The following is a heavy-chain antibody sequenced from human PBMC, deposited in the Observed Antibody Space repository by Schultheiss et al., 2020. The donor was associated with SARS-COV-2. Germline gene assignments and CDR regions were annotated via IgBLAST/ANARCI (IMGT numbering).Heavy chain of an antibody. V-gene: IGHV3-15*01. Sequence: GESLKISCAASGFTFSNAWMSLVRQAPGKGLEWVGRIKSKTDGVTSDYAAPVKGKFTISRDDSKNTLYLQMSSLKTEDTAVYYCTRVVPAAPYYYYYGMDIWGQGTRVTVAS. J-gene: IGHJ6*01. CDR1: GFTFSNAW. D-gene: IGHD2-2*01. CDR2: IKSKTDGVTS. CDR3: TRVVPAAPYYYYYGMDI.